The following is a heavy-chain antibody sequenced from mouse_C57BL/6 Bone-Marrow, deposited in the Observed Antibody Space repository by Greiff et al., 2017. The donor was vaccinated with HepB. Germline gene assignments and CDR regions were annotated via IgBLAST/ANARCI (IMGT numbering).Heavy chain of an antibody. Sequence: EVHLVESGGGLVKPGGSLKLSCAASGFTFSSYAMSWVRQTPEKRLEWVATISDGGSYTYYPDNVKGRFTISRDNAKNNLYLQMSHLKSEDTAMYYCARGGDYYGSSYVNYWGQGTTLTVSS. V-gene: IGHV5-4*01. D-gene: IGHD1-1*01. CDR2: ISDGGSYT. CDR1: GFTFSSYA. CDR3: ARGGDYYGSSYVNY. J-gene: IGHJ2*01.